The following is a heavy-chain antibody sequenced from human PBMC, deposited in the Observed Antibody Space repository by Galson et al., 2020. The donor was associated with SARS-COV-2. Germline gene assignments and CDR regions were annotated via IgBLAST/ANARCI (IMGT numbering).Heavy chain of an antibody. J-gene: IGHJ6*02. V-gene: IGHV3-30*03. D-gene: IGHD1-26*01. CDR2: ISYDGSNK. Sequence: GESLKISCAASGFTFSSYGMHWVRQAPGKGLEWVAVISYDGSNKYYADSVKGRFTISRDNSKNTLYLQMNSLRAEDTAVYYCARILGSYYGMDFWGQGTTVTVSS. CDR3: ARILGSYYGMDF. CDR1: GFTFSSYG.